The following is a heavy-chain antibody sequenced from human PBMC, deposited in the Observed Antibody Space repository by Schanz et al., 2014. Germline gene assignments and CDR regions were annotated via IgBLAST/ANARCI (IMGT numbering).Heavy chain of an antibody. V-gene: IGHV3-30*18. CDR1: GFNFSSYG. J-gene: IGHJ4*02. CDR2: ISDDGSNH. CDR3: AKRNHDMQSLPLDY. Sequence: QVQLVESGGGVVQPGRSLRLSCAASGFNFSSYGMHWVRQAPGKGLEWVAVISDDGSNHYYPDSVKGRFTISRDNSKNTLYLQMNSLSAEDTAVYYCAKRNHDMQSLPLDYWGQGTLVIVSS. D-gene: IGHD3-9*01.